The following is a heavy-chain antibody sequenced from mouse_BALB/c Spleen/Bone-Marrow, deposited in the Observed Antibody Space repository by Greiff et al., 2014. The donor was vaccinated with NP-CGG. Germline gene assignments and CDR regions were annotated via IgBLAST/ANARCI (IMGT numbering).Heavy chain of an antibody. CDR2: IYPGNSDT. V-gene: IGHV1-5*01. J-gene: IGHJ4*01. D-gene: IGHD1-1*01. CDR3: TRSYERYYAMDY. Sequence: VQLQQSGTVLARPGASVKMSCKASGYTFTSYWMHWVKQRPGQGLEWIGAIYPGNSDTSHNQKFKGKAKLTAVTSTSTAYMELSSLTNEDSAVYYCTRSYERYYAMDYWGQGTSVTVSS. CDR1: GYTFTSYW.